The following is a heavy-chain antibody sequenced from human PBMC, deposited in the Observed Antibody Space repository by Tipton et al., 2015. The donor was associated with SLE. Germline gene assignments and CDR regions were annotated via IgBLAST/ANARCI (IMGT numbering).Heavy chain of an antibody. CDR1: GGSISRYY. D-gene: IGHD3-22*01. V-gene: IGHV4-59*08. J-gene: IGHJ4*02. CDR3: VAGNYDRSNYYYLDF. Sequence: TLSLTCTVSGGSISRYYWSWFRQPPGKGLEWIGYIYYSGSSNYNPSLKSRVTISVDTSKNQFSLKLSSVTAADTAVYYCVAGNYDRSNYYYLDFCGPGTLVSVSS. CDR2: IYYSGSS.